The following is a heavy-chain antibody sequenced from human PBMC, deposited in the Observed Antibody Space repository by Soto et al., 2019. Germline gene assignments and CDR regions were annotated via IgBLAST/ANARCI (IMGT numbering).Heavy chain of an antibody. D-gene: IGHD6-19*01. V-gene: IGHV3-33*01. CDR2: IWYDGSNK. CDR3: ARGISGWYYGMDV. Sequence: GGSLRLSCAASGFTFSSYGMHWVRQAPGKGLEWVAVIWYDGSNKYYADSVKGRFTISRDNSKNTLYLQMNSLRAEDTAVYYCARGISGWYYGMDVWGQGTTVTVSS. J-gene: IGHJ6*02. CDR1: GFTFSSYG.